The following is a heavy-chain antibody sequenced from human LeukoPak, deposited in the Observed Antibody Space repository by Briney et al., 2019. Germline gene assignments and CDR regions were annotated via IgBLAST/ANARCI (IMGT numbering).Heavy chain of an antibody. Sequence: GGSLRLSCAASGFTFSSYSMNWVRQAPGKGLEWVSYISSSSSTIYYADSVKGRFTISRDNAKNSLYLQMNSLRAEDTAVYYCARKGAYYDSSGFDYWGQGTLVTVSS. CDR2: ISSSSSTI. CDR3: ARKGAYYDSSGFDY. CDR1: GFTFSSYS. D-gene: IGHD3-22*01. V-gene: IGHV3-48*01. J-gene: IGHJ4*02.